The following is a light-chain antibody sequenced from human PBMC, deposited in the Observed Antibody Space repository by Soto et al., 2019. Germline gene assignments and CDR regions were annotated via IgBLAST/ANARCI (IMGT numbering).Light chain of an antibody. V-gene: IGKV3-20*01. CDR1: QSVSSSY. CDR2: GAS. CDR3: QQDGSSPPKT. Sequence: EIVLTQSPGTLSLSPGERATLSCRASQSVSSSYLAWYQQKPGQAPRLLIYGASSRATGITDRFSCSGSRTDFTLTLSRLEPEEFAVDYCQQDGSSPPKTFGQGTKVEIK. J-gene: IGKJ1*01.